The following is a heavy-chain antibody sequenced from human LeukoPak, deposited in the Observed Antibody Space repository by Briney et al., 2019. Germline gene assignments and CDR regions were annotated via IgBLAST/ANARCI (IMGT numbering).Heavy chain of an antibody. J-gene: IGHJ1*01. CDR3: VRGRLWFGLFDR. Sequence: SETLSLTCVLHGGSLSDYYWSWIRQPPGERPEWIGEINDSGRSNYSPSLKSRVTIDVDTSKNQISLTLTSVTAADTAVYYCVRGRLWFGLFDRWGQGILVTVSS. V-gene: IGHV4-34*01. D-gene: IGHD3-10*01. CDR1: GGSLSDYY. CDR2: INDSGRS.